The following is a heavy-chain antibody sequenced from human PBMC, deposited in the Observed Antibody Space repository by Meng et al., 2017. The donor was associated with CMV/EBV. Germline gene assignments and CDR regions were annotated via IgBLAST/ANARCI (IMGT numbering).Heavy chain of an antibody. D-gene: IGHD6-19*01. Sequence: RLQPRVEMKNPGPPVKSSSPTSGVNFRAYLFHWGGQAPVQGLEWMGWVNSNNDATNYARKFQGRVSMTRDTSISTAHMELSRLMSDDTAVYYCVRSSGWSLFDYWGQGTLVTVSS. CDR3: VRSSGWSLFDY. CDR2: VNSNNDAT. J-gene: IGHJ4*02. CDR1: GVNFRAYL. V-gene: IGHV1-2*02.